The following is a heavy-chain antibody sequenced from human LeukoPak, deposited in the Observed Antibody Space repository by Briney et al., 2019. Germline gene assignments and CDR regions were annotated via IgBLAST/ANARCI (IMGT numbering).Heavy chain of an antibody. Sequence: GGSLRLSCAASGFTFSSYWMSWVRQAPGKGLEWVANIKQDGSEKYYVDSVKGRFTISRDNAKNSLYLQMNSLRAEDTAVYYCARDGVYCSGGSCYDGGIDYWGQGTLVTVSS. CDR2: IKQDGSEK. J-gene: IGHJ4*02. D-gene: IGHD2-15*01. V-gene: IGHV3-7*01. CDR3: ARDGVYCSGGSCYDGGIDY. CDR1: GFTFSSYW.